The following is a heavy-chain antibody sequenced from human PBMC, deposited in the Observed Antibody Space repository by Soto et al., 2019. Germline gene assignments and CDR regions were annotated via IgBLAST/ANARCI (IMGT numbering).Heavy chain of an antibody. CDR3: ARPEYCSSTSCYHLGWFDP. D-gene: IGHD2-2*01. CDR1: GYTFTSYA. J-gene: IGHJ5*02. V-gene: IGHV1-3*01. CDR2: INAGNGNT. Sequence: QVPLVQSGAEVKKPGASVKVSCQASGYTFTSYAMHWVRQAPGQRLEWMGWINAGNGNTKYSQKFQGRVTITRDTSASTAYMELSSLRSEDTAVYYCARPEYCSSTSCYHLGWFDPWGQGTLVTVSS.